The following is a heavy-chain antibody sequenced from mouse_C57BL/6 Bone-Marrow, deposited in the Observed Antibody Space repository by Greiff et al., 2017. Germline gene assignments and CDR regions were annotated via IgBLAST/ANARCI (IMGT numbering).Heavy chain of an antibody. CDR3: ARGTIFRGFAY. CDR2: INPKNGGT. V-gene: IGHV1-22*01. Sequence: EVQLQQSGPELVKPGASVKMSCKASGYTFTDYNMHWVKQSNGKSLEWIGYINPKNGGTSYNQKFKGKATLTVNKSSSTAYMELRSLTSEDSAVDFCARGTIFRGFAYWGQGTLVTVSA. CDR1: GYTFTDYN. J-gene: IGHJ3*01. D-gene: IGHD3-3*01.